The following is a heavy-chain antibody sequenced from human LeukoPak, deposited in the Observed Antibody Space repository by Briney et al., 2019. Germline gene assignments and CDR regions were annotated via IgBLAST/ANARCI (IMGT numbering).Heavy chain of an antibody. J-gene: IGHJ4*02. CDR3: ARVKDHRGIAVAGSDY. D-gene: IGHD6-13*01. Sequence: AGGSLRLSCAASGFTFSSYSMNWVRQAPGKGLEWVASISTSSSYIYYADSLKGRFTISRDNAKNSMYLQMNSLRTEDTAVYYRARVKDHRGIAVAGSDYWGQGTLVTVSS. CDR2: ISTSSSYI. CDR1: GFTFSSYS. V-gene: IGHV3-21*01.